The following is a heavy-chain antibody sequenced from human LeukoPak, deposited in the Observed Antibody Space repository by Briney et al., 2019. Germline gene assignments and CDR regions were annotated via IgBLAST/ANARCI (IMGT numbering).Heavy chain of an antibody. J-gene: IGHJ6*02. CDR3: ARRQGVYYYYGMDV. Sequence: SGGSLRLSCAASGFTFSSHSMNWVRQAPGKGLEWVSYISSSSTIYYADSVKGRFTISRDNAKNSLYLQMNSLRAEDTAVYYCARRQGVYYYYGMDVWGQGTTVTVSS. D-gene: IGHD3-16*01. CDR1: GFTFSSHS. V-gene: IGHV3-48*01. CDR2: ISSSSTI.